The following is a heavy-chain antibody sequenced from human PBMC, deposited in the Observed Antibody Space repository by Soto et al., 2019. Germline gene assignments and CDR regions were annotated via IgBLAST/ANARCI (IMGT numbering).Heavy chain of an antibody. CDR3: AKVPTRAINGDYIDY. J-gene: IGHJ4*02. CDR2: ISGSGGST. D-gene: IGHD1-26*01. V-gene: IGHV3-23*01. CDR1: GFTFSSYA. Sequence: GGSLRLSCAASGFTFSSYAMSWVRQAPGKGLEWVSAISGSGGSTYYADSVKGRFTISRDNSKNTLYLQMNSLRAEDTAVYYCAKVPTRAINGDYIDYWGQGTLVTISS.